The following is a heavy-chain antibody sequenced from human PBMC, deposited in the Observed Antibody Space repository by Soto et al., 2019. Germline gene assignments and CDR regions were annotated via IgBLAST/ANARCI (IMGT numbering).Heavy chain of an antibody. CDR2: ISISVKSI. CDR1: GFTFSSYA. Sequence: EVQLLESGGGLGQPGGSLRLSCAASGFTFSSYAMNWVRQAPGKGLEWVAGISISVKSIFYTDSVKGRFTLSKDSSQIMLYLQMTSLRAEDTALYYCARHGGALNWGADYMDVWGKGATVTVSS. V-gene: IGHV3-23*01. D-gene: IGHD2-21*01. CDR3: ARHGGALNWGADYMDV. J-gene: IGHJ6*03.